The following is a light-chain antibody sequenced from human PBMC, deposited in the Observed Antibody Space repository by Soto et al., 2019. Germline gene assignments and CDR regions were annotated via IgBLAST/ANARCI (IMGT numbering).Light chain of an antibody. CDR3: QQSYRTPAYT. CDR2: APS. V-gene: IGKV1-39*01. J-gene: IGKJ2*01. CDR1: QSISSY. Sequence: DIQMTQSPSFLSASVGDRVTISCRASQSISSYLNWYQQKPGKAPMLLMYAPSSLQSGVPSTFSGSGSGTDFTLIIISLQPEDFATYYAQQSYRTPAYTFGQGTKLVIK.